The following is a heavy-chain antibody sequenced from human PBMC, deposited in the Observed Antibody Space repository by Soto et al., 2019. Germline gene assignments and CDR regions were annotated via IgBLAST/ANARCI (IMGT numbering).Heavy chain of an antibody. CDR1: GFTXSXYA. J-gene: IGHJ6*02. CDR2: ISGSGGST. D-gene: IGHD3-10*01. CDR3: AKPYYYGSGSPSPHYYYYYYGMDV. V-gene: IGHV3-23*01. Sequence: EVQLXESXGGLVXPGXXLRLSCAASGFTXSXYAMSWVRQXXXKGLEWVSAISGSGGSTYYADSVKGRFTISRDNSKNTLYLQMNSLRAEDTAVYYCAKPYYYGSGSPSPHYYYYYYGMDVWGQGTTVTVSS.